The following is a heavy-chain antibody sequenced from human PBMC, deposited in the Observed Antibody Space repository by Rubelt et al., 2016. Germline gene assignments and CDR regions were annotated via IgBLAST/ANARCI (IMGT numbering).Heavy chain of an antibody. Sequence: QVQLVESGGGVVQPGRSLRLSCAASGFTFSSYGMHWVRQAPGKGLEWVAVIWYDGSNKYYADSVKGRFTISRDNSQNTLYLQMNSLRAEDTAVYYCARDVQWGYSSPGDAFDIWGQGTMVTVSS. CDR3: ARDVQWGYSSPGDAFDI. CDR2: IWYDGSNK. CDR1: GFTFSSYG. D-gene: IGHD6-13*01. V-gene: IGHV3-33*01. J-gene: IGHJ3*02.